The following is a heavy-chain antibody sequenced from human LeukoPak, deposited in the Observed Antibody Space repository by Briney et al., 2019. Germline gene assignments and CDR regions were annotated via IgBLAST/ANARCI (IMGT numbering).Heavy chain of an antibody. V-gene: IGHV5-51*01. J-gene: IGHJ4*02. CDR3: ATAGIQLWLPFFL. CDR1: GYSFTSYW. D-gene: IGHD5-18*01. CDR2: IYPGDSDT. Sequence: GESLKISXKGSGYSFTSYWIGWVRQLPGKGLEWMGIIYPGDSDTRYSPSFQGQVTISADKSISTAYLQWSSLKASDTAMYYCATAGIQLWLPFFLWGQGTLVTVSS.